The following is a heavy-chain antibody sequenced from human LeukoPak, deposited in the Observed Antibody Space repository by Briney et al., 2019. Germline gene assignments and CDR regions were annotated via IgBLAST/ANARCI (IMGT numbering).Heavy chain of an antibody. D-gene: IGHD2/OR15-2a*01. Sequence: PSETLSLTCTVSGGSISSYYWSWIRQPPGKGLEWIGYIDYSGSTNYNPSLKSRVIISVDTSKNRFSLKLSSVTAADTAVYYCARHGIYPDSTLPLDYWGQGTLVTVSS. CDR3: ARHGIYPDSTLPLDY. V-gene: IGHV4-59*08. CDR2: IDYSGST. J-gene: IGHJ4*02. CDR1: GGSISSYY.